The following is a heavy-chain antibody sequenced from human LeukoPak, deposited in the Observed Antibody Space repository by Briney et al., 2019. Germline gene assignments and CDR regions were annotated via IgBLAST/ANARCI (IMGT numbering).Heavy chain of an antibody. CDR1: GFTFSSYW. Sequence: GGSLRLSCAASGFTFSSYWMTWVRQAPGKGLEWVANIKQDGSKESYVDSVKGRFTFSRDNAKNSLYLQMNSLRAEDTAIYYCTRVGYIDEGIDYWGQGTLVTVSS. V-gene: IGHV3-7*04. CDR3: TRVGYIDEGIDY. CDR2: IKQDGSKE. J-gene: IGHJ4*02. D-gene: IGHD5-24*01.